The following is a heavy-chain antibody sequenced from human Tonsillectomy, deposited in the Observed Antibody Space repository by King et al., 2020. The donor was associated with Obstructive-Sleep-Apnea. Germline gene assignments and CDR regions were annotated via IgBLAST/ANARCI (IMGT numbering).Heavy chain of an antibody. CDR2: ISSSSSTI. J-gene: IGHJ4*02. CDR3: ARAREVITIFGVVITPFDY. V-gene: IGHV3-48*04. Sequence: QLVQSGGGLVQPGGSLRLSCAASGFTFSSYSMNWVRQAPGKGLEWVSYISSSSSTIYYADSVEGRFTISRDNAKNSLYLQMNSLRAEDTAVYYCARAREVITIFGVVITPFDYWGQGTLVTVSS. D-gene: IGHD3-3*01. CDR1: GFTFSSYS.